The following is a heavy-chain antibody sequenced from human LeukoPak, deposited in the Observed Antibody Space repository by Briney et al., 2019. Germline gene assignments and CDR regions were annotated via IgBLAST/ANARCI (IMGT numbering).Heavy chain of an antibody. J-gene: IGHJ5*02. D-gene: IGHD2-15*01. CDR1: GGSFSGYY. Sequence: SETLSLTCAVYGGSFSGYYWSWIRQPPGKGLEWIGEINHSGSTNYNPSLKSRVTISVDTSKNQFSLKLSSVTAADTAVYYCARRLRGVVVAATYNWFDPWGQGTLVTVSS. V-gene: IGHV4-34*01. CDR2: INHSGST. CDR3: ARRLRGVVVAATYNWFDP.